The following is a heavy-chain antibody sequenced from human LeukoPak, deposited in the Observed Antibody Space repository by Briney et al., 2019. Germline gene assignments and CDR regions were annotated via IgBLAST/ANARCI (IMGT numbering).Heavy chain of an antibody. V-gene: IGHV1-69*06. J-gene: IGHJ6*03. Sequence: ASVKVSCKASGGTFSSYAISWVRQAPGQGLEWMGGIIPIFGTANYAQKFQGRVTITADKSTSTAYMELSSLRSEDTAVYYCARGYGSGRTSGYYYMDVRGKGTTVTVSS. CDR1: GGTFSSYA. CDR3: ARGYGSGRTSGYYYMDV. D-gene: IGHD3-10*01. CDR2: IIPIFGTA.